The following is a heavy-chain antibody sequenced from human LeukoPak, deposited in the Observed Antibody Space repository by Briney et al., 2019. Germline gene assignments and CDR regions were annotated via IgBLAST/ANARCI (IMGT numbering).Heavy chain of an antibody. Sequence: PGGSLRLSCAASGFTFSSYWMHWVRQAPGKGLEWVAVIWYDGSNKYYADSVKGRFTISRDNSKNTLYLQMNSLRAEDTAVYYCARDRNYYYGSGSYDLKADYYGMDVWGQGTTVTVSS. J-gene: IGHJ6*02. D-gene: IGHD3-10*01. CDR1: GFTFSSYW. CDR2: IWYDGSNK. CDR3: ARDRNYYYGSGSYDLKADYYGMDV. V-gene: IGHV3-33*08.